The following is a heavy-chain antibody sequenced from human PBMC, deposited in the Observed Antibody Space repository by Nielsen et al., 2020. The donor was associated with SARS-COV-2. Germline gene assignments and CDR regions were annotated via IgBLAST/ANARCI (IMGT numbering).Heavy chain of an antibody. J-gene: IGHJ6*02. CDR3: ARVKGTHGGSYLDV. CDR1: GGAFSNFA. Sequence: SVKVSCKASGGAFSNFAITWVRQAPGQGLEWMGRIIPILDMADYGQQFQGRLTITADKSTSTAYMELSSLRYEDTAVYYCARVKGTHGGSYLDVWGQGTAVTVSS. CDR2: IIPILDMA. V-gene: IGHV1-69*04. D-gene: IGHD1-26*01.